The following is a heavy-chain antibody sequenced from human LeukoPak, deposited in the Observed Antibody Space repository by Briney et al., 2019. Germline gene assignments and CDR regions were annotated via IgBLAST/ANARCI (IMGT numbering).Heavy chain of an antibody. J-gene: IGHJ4*02. V-gene: IGHV3-30*18. CDR3: AKGSRIVVVVAADY. CDR2: ISYDGSNK. Sequence: GGSLRLSCAASGFTFSSYGMHWVRQAPGKELERVAVISYDGSNKYYADSVKGRFTISRDKSKNTLYLQMNSLRGEDTAVYYCAKGSRIVVVVAADYWGQGTLVTGSS. CDR1: GFTFSSYG. D-gene: IGHD2-15*01.